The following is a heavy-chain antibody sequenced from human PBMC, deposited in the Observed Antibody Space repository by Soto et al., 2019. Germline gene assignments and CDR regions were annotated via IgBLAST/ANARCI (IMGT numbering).Heavy chain of an antibody. D-gene: IGHD3-10*01. CDR1: GVSLDNFF. V-gene: IGHV4-59*01. CDR2: VSQGGADSYRAEGETT. Sequence: QVQLQESGPGLLRPSETLSLTCTVSGVSLDNFFWSWIRQTPGRGLEWLGYVSQGGADSYRAEGETTGYNPSLEGRATISLDLPKNQFSLRLISVTAADTAVYYCARDRGGITVSSKPLGEWFDPWGQGILVTVSS. CDR3: ARDRGGITVSSKPLGEWFDP. J-gene: IGHJ5*02.